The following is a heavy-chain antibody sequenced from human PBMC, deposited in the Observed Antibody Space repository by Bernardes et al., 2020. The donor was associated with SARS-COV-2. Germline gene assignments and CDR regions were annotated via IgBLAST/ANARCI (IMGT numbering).Heavy chain of an antibody. J-gene: IGHJ6*02. CDR3: AREGGRGSGDYYYGMDV. D-gene: IGHD6-19*01. CDR2: IYGGGST. CDR1: GFTVSSNY. Sequence: GGSLRLSCAASGFTVSSNYMSWVRQAPGKGLEWVSVIYGGGSTYYADSVKGRFTISRDNSKNTLYLQMNSLRAEDTAAYYCAREGGRGSGDYYYGMDVWGQGTTVTVSS. V-gene: IGHV3-66*02.